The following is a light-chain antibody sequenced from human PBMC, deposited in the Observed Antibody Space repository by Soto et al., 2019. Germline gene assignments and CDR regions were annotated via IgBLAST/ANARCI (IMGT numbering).Light chain of an antibody. Sequence: ESVITQSPLSLPFTPADPASISCSSNQSLLHSNGYNYLDWYLQKPGQSPQLLIYLGSNRSSGVPDRFSGSGSGTDFTLKISRVEAEDVGVYYCMQALQTSWTFGQGTKVDIK. CDR3: MQALQTSWT. V-gene: IGKV2-28*01. CDR2: LGS. CDR1: QSLLHSNGYNY. J-gene: IGKJ1*01.